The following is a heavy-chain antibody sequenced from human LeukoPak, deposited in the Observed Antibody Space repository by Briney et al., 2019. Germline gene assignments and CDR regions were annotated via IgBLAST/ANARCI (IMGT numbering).Heavy chain of an antibody. CDR2: IYHSGST. Sequence: PSGTLSLTCAVSGGSISSSNWWSWVRPPPGKGLEWIGEIYHSGSTNHNPSLKSRVTISVDKSKNQFSLKLSSVTAADTAVYYCARVMEYSSSSVGGEYYYYGMDVWGQGTTVTVSS. CDR3: ARVMEYSSSSVGGEYYYYGMDV. J-gene: IGHJ6*02. CDR1: GGSISSSNW. D-gene: IGHD6-6*01. V-gene: IGHV4-4*02.